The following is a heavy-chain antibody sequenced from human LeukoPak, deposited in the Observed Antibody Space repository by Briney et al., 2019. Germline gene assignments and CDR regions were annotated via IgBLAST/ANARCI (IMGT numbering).Heavy chain of an antibody. Sequence: QPGGSLRLSCAASGFTFTSYAMSWVRQAPGKGPEWVSAIRGSGGSTNYADSVRGRFTISRDSSKNTLYLQMNSLRAEDTAVYYCAKVLGYGDSSYWYFDLWGRGTLVTVSS. J-gene: IGHJ2*01. V-gene: IGHV3-23*01. CDR3: AKVLGYGDSSYWYFDL. CDR1: GFTFTSYA. D-gene: IGHD3-22*01. CDR2: IRGSGGST.